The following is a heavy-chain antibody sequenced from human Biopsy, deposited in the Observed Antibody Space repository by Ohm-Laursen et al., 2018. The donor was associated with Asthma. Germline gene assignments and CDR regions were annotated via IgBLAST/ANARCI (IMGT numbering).Heavy chain of an antibody. CDR2: VFYTGIT. J-gene: IGHJ6*02. CDR3: VRQSGYRSGWPKLLFVYYGMDV. D-gene: IGHD6-19*01. CDR1: GFSMDTNSYF. V-gene: IGHV4-39*01. Sequence: SETLSLTWPISGFSMDTNSYFWGWIRQPPGKGLEWIGGVFYTGITFYNPSLESRVTISLDASKNEFSLRLTYVTAADTAQYYCVRQSGYRSGWPKLLFVYYGMDVWGPGTTVTVSS.